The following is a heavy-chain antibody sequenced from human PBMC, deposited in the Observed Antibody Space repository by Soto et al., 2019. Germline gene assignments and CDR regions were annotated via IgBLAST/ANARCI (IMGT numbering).Heavy chain of an antibody. CDR1: GVTFSSYS. D-gene: IGHD3-9*01. CDR2: ISSSSSYI. V-gene: IGHV3-21*01. CDR3: AREYYDILTGMDV. J-gene: IGHJ6*02. Sequence: EVQLVESGGGLVKPGGSLRLSCAASGVTFSSYSMNWVRQAPGKGLEWVSSISSSSSYIYYADSVKDRFTISRDNAKKSLYLQMNSLRAKDTAVYYCAREYYDILTGMDVWGQGTTVTVSS.